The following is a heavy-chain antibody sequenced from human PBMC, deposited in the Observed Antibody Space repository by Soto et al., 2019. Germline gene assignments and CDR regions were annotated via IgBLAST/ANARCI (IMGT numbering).Heavy chain of an antibody. V-gene: IGHV1-69*12. CDR1: GGTFSSYA. J-gene: IGHJ5*02. Sequence: QVQLVQSGAEVKKPGSSVKVSCKASGGTFSSYAISWVRQAPGQGLEWMGGIIPIFGTANYAQKFQGRVTSTADEYTSTAYMELSSLRYEDTAVYYCASRTYQWASPGWFDLGGQGTLVTVSS. CDR3: ASRTYQWASPGWFDL. D-gene: IGHD6-19*01. CDR2: IIPIFGTA.